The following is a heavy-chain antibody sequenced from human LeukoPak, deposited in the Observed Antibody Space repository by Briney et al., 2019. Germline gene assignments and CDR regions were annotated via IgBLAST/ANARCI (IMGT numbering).Heavy chain of an antibody. CDR1: GGSISSYY. D-gene: IGHD2-21*02. V-gene: IGHV4-4*07. CDR2: IYTSGST. J-gene: IGHJ4*02. CDR3: ARGGYCGGDCYFYY. Sequence: SETLSLTCTVSGGSISSYYWSWIRQPAGKGLEWIGRIYTSGSTNYNPSLKSRVSISVDTSKNQFSLKRSSVTAADTAVYYCARGGYCGGDCYFYYWGQGTLVTVSS.